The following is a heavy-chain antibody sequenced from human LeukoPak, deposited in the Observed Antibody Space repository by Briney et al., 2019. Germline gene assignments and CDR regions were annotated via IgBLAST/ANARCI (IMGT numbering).Heavy chain of an antibody. CDR3: ARVPLRFLEPFDY. V-gene: IGHV4-34*01. D-gene: IGHD3-3*01. CDR2: ISHRGRT. Sequence: SETLSLTCAVYGGSFSGYYWSWIRQPPEKGLEWIGEISHRGRTHYTPSLQRRVTISVDTSKNQFALNLNSVTAADTAVYYCARVPLRFLEPFDYWGQGILVTVSS. CDR1: GGSFSGYY. J-gene: IGHJ4*02.